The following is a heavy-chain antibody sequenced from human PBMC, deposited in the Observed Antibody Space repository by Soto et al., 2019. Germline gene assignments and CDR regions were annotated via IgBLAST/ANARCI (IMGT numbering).Heavy chain of an antibody. V-gene: IGHV4-4*02. Sequence: SETLSLTCAVSGASISTNNWWSWDRQPPGKGLEWIGEVYHSGSTNCNPSLKSRVTISIDKSKNQFSLRLTSMTAADTAVYYCAVPGAGDFDYWSQGTLVTVSS. CDR2: VYHSGST. CDR1: GASISTNNW. J-gene: IGHJ4*02. CDR3: AVPGAGDFDY. D-gene: IGHD6-13*01.